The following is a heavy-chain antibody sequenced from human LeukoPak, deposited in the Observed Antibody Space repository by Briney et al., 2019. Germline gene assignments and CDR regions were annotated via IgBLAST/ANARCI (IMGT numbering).Heavy chain of an antibody. V-gene: IGHV3-23*01. Sequence: GGSLRLSCAASGFTFSSYAMSWVRQAPGKGQEWVSAISGSGGSTYYADSVKGRFTISRDNSKNTLYLQMNSLRAEDTAVYYCAKSTSSSSAAYYYYGMDVWGQGTTITVSS. CDR3: AKSTSSSSAAYYYYGMDV. J-gene: IGHJ6*02. D-gene: IGHD6-6*01. CDR1: GFTFSSYA. CDR2: ISGSGGST.